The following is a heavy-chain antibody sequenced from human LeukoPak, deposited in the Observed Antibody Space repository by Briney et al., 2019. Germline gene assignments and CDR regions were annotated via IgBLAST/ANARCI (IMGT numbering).Heavy chain of an antibody. Sequence: ASVTVSCTVSGYTLTELSMHWVRQAPGKGLEWMGGFDPEDGETIYAQKFQGRVTMTEDTSTDTAYMELSSLRSEDTAVYYCATGEGYYDSSGIFIFDYWGQGTLVTVSS. J-gene: IGHJ4*02. CDR3: ATGEGYYDSSGIFIFDY. CDR2: FDPEDGET. CDR1: GYTLTELS. D-gene: IGHD3-22*01. V-gene: IGHV1-24*01.